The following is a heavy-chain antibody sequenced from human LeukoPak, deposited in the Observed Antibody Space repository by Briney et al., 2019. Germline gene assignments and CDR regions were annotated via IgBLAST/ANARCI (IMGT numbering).Heavy chain of an antibody. D-gene: IGHD1-14*01. CDR1: GFTLSTYG. J-gene: IGHJ4*02. CDR3: AKEYSVRNQFDY. V-gene: IGHV3-23*01. Sequence: GGSLRLSCAASGFTLSTYGMNRVRQAPGKGLEWVSAISAGGGNTYYADSVKGRFTISRDNSKNTLFLEMNSLRAEDTAVYYCAKEYSVRNQFDYWGQGTLVAVSS. CDR2: ISAGGGNT.